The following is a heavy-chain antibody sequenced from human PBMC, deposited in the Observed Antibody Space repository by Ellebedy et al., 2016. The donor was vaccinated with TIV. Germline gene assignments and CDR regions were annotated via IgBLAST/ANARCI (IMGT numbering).Heavy chain of an antibody. CDR1: GGSISSSSYF. Sequence: MPSETLSLTCTVSGGSISSSSYFWGWIRQPPGKGLEWIGSIYYSGSTYYNPSLKSRVTISVDTSKNQFSLNLISVTAADTAVYYCARDLVDGSGIDYWGQGTLVTVSS. J-gene: IGHJ4*02. CDR3: ARDLVDGSGIDY. D-gene: IGHD3-10*01. V-gene: IGHV4-39*07. CDR2: IYYSGST.